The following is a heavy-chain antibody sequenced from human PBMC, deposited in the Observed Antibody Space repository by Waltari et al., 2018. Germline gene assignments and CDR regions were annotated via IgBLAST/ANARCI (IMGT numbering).Heavy chain of an antibody. CDR1: GGSIGSFF. J-gene: IGHJ4*02. D-gene: IGHD2-2*01. V-gene: IGHV4-59*08. CDR3: ARHFSRSTSCYDL. Sequence: QVSLQESGPGQVKASETLSLTCTISGGSIGSFFWGWIRQAPGKGLEWIGFINYSGSSNYNASLKSRVTMSLDTSKKKFFLDLKSVTAADTGVYYCARHFSRSTSCYDLWGQGTQVFVSS. CDR2: INYSGSS.